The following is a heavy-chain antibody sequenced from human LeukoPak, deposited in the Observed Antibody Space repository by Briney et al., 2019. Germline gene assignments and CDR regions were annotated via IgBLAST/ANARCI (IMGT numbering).Heavy chain of an antibody. CDR1: GGTFSSYA. Sequence: SVKVSCKASGGTFSSYAIRWVRQAPGQGLEWMGGIIPIFGTANYAQKFQGRVTITAGESTSTAYMELSSLRSEDTAVYYCARWGTLLPDHNWFDPWGQGTLVTVSS. J-gene: IGHJ5*02. CDR2: IIPIFGTA. D-gene: IGHD1-1*01. V-gene: IGHV1-69*13. CDR3: ARWGTLLPDHNWFDP.